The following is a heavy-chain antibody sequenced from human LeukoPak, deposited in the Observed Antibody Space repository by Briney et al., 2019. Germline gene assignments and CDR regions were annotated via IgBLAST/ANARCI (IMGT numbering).Heavy chain of an antibody. Sequence: ASVKVSCKASGYTFTNFGISWVRQAPGQGLEWMGWISPHNGNTIYAQKLQGRVTMPTDTSTSTAYMDLRSLRSDDTAVYYCARGGSGGSGGWFDPWGQGTLVTVSS. CDR1: GYTFTNFG. CDR2: ISPHNGNT. D-gene: IGHD2-15*01. V-gene: IGHV1-18*01. CDR3: ARGGSGGSGGWFDP. J-gene: IGHJ5*02.